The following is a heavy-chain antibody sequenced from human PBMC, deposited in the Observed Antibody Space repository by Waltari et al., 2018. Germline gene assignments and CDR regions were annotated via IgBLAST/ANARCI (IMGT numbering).Heavy chain of an antibody. CDR3: AREYCSSTSCYRDGMDV. J-gene: IGHJ6*02. CDR1: GGSISSHY. Sequence: QVQLQESGPGLVKPSETLSLTCAVSGGSISSHYWSWIRQPPGKGLEWIGYIYNSGNTNYNPSLKSRVTISVDTSKNQFSLKLSSVTAADTAVYYCAREYCSSTSCYRDGMDVWGQGTTVTVSS. V-gene: IGHV4-59*11. CDR2: IYNSGNT. D-gene: IGHD2-2*02.